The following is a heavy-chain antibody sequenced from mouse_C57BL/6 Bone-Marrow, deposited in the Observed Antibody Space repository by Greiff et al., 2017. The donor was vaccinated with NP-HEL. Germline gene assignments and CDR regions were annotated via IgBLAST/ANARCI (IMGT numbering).Heavy chain of an antibody. CDR2: ISSGSSTL. V-gene: IGHV5-17*01. Sequence: DVKLQESGGGLVKPGGSLKLSCAASGFTFSDYGMHWVRQAPEKGLEWVAYISSGSSTLYYADTVKGRFTFSRDNAKNTLFLQMTSLRSEDTAMYYCARVPYYYGSSYWYFDVWGTGTTVTVSS. CDR1: GFTFSDYG. J-gene: IGHJ1*03. D-gene: IGHD1-1*01. CDR3: ARVPYYYGSSYWYFDV.